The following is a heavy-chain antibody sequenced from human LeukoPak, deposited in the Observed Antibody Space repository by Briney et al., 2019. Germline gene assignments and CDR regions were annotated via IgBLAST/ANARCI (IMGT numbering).Heavy chain of an antibody. J-gene: IGHJ4*02. Sequence: GGSLRLSCAASGFTFSSYNMNWVRQAPGKGLEWVSVIYSGGSTYYAESVKGRFTISRDNSKNTLYLQMNSLRAEDTAVYYCARDEAEGASVYWGQGTLVIVSS. CDR1: GFTFSSYN. CDR3: ARDEAEGASVY. V-gene: IGHV3-66*01. D-gene: IGHD1-26*01. CDR2: IYSGGST.